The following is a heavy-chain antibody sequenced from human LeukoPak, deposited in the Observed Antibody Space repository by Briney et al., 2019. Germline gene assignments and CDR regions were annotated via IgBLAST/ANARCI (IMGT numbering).Heavy chain of an antibody. D-gene: IGHD6-19*01. CDR1: GDSISTYY. J-gene: IGHJ5*02. V-gene: IGHV4-4*09. Sequence: TSQTLSLTCTVSGDSISTYYWSWIRQPPGKGLEWIGCICNSGGTNYNPSLKSRVTISVDTSKNQFSLNLSSVTAADTAVYYCAKTGRPNNSGWYRWFDPWGQGTLVTVSS. CDR3: AKTGRPNNSGWYRWFDP. CDR2: ICNSGGT.